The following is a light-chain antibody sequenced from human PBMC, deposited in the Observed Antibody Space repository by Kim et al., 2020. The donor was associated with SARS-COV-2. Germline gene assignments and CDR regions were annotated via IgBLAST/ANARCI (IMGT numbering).Light chain of an antibody. CDR1: SGSIASNY. Sequence: KTVTISSTRSSGSIASNYVQWYQQRPGSAPTTVIYEDNQRPSGVPDRFSGSIDSSSNSASLTISGLKTEDEADYYCQSYDSSNQGVFGGGTQLTVL. CDR3: QSYDSSNQGV. J-gene: IGLJ2*01. V-gene: IGLV6-57*03. CDR2: EDN.